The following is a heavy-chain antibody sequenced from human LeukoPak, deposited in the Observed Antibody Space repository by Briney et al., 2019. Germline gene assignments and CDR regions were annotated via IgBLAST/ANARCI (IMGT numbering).Heavy chain of an antibody. V-gene: IGHV4-61*05. CDR3: ARNNDYINGRGFDY. Sequence: TSETLSLTCTVSGVSISSSTYYWAWIRQPPGKGLEWIGYIYYSGSTSYNPSLKSRVTISVDTSKNQLSLKLSSVTAADTAVYYCARNNDYINGRGFDYWGPGTLVTVSS. CDR1: GVSISSSTYY. CDR2: IYYSGST. D-gene: IGHD4-11*01. J-gene: IGHJ4*02.